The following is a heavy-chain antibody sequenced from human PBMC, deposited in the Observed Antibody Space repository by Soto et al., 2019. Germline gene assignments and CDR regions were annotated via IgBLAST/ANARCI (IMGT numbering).Heavy chain of an antibody. CDR2: IYYSGST. CDR3: ARVRGMVRVVYFDY. D-gene: IGHD3-10*01. Sequence: SETLSLTCTISGGSIIRYYWSWILQPPGKGLEWIGYIYYSGSTNYNPSLKSRVTISVDTSRNQFSLKLSSVTAADTAVYYCARVRGMVRVVYFDYWGQGTLVTVSS. V-gene: IGHV4-59*01. CDR1: GGSIIRYY. J-gene: IGHJ4*02.